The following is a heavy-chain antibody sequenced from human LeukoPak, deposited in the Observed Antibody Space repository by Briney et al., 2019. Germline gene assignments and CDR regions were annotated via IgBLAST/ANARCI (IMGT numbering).Heavy chain of an antibody. V-gene: IGHV4-39*07. CDR3: ARVFDSGSQAYFYYMDV. Sequence: PSETLSLTCTVSGGSISSSSYYWGWIRQPPGTGLEWIGSIYYSGSTNYNPSLKSRVTMSVDTSKNQFSLKVSSVTAADTAVYYCARVFDSGSQAYFYYMDVWGKGTTVTVSS. J-gene: IGHJ6*03. D-gene: IGHD3-10*01. CDR1: GGSISSSSYY. CDR2: IYYSGST.